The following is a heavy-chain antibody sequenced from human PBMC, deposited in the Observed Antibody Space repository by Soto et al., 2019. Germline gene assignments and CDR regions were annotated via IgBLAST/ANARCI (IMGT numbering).Heavy chain of an antibody. V-gene: IGHV3-9*01. J-gene: IGHJ5*02. CDR1: GFTFDDYA. D-gene: IGHD2-15*01. CDR3: AKDYDCSGGSCYET. Sequence: EVQLVESGGGLVQPGRSLRLSCAASGFTFDDYAMHWVRQAPGKGLEWVSGISWNSGSIGYADSVKGRFTISRDNAKNSLYLQMNSLRAEDTALYYCAKDYDCSGGSCYETWGQGTLVTVS. CDR2: ISWNSGSI.